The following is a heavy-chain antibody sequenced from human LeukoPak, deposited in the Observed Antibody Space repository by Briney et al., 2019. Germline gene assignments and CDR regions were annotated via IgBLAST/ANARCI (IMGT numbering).Heavy chain of an antibody. CDR3: AKDPGLEWPDYFDY. CDR1: GFTFSSYG. V-gene: IGHV3-30*02. J-gene: IGHJ4*02. Sequence: GGSLRLSCAASGFTFSSYGMHWVRQAPGKRLEWVAFIRYDGSNKYYADSVKGRFTISRDNSKNTLYLEMNSLRAEDTAVYYCAKDPGLEWPDYFDYWGQGTLVTVSS. CDR2: IRYDGSNK. D-gene: IGHD3-3*01.